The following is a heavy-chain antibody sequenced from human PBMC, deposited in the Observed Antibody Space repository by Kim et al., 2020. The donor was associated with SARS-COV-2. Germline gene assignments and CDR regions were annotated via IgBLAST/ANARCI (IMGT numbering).Heavy chain of an antibody. J-gene: IGHJ5*02. CDR3: AKDWGGYCSSTSCYPSSDP. V-gene: IGHV3-30*18. D-gene: IGHD2-2*01. Sequence: GGSLRLSCAASGFTFSSYGMHWVRQAPGKGLEWVAVISYDGSNKYYADSVKGRFTISRDNSKNTLYLQMNSLRAEDTAVYYCAKDWGGYCSSTSCYPSSDPWGQGTLVTVSS. CDR1: GFTFSSYG. CDR2: ISYDGSNK.